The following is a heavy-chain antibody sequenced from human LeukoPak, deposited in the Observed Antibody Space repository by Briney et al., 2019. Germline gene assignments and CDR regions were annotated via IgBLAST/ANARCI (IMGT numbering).Heavy chain of an antibody. CDR2: IYYSGST. CDR3: ARPGVRGVILPFDY. CDR1: GGSISSSSYY. D-gene: IGHD3-10*01. V-gene: IGHV4-39*01. J-gene: IGHJ4*02. Sequence: NSSETLSLTCTVSGGSISSSSYYWGWIRQPPGKGLEWIGSIYYSGSTYYNPSLKSRVTISVDTSKNQFSLKLSSVTAADTAVYYCARPGVRGVILPFDYWGQGTLVTVSS.